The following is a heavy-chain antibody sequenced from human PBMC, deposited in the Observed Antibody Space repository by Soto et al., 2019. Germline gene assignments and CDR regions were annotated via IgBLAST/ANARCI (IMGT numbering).Heavy chain of an antibody. D-gene: IGHD4-17*01. V-gene: IGHV3-30-3*01. J-gene: IGHJ3*02. CDR1: GFTFSSYA. CDR3: ARLEKTTWYAFDI. CDR2: ISYDGSNK. Sequence: QVQLVESGGGVVQPGRSLRLSCAASGFTFSSYAMHWVRQAPGKGLEWVAVISYDGSNKYYADSVKGRFTISRDNSKNTLYLQMNSLRAEDTAVYYCARLEKTTWYAFDIWGQGTMVTVSS.